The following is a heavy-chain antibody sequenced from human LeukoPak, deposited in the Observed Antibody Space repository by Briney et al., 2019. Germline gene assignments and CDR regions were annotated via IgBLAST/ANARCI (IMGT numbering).Heavy chain of an antibody. Sequence: PGGSLRLSCAASGFTFSDYSMNWVRQAPGKGMEWVANIKQDGSEQYYADSVKGRFTISRDNAKNSLYLQMNSLRAEDTAVYYCSRSLDYWGQGALVTVSS. CDR2: IKQDGSEQ. V-gene: IGHV3-7*01. J-gene: IGHJ4*02. CDR3: SRSLDY. CDR1: GFTFSDYS.